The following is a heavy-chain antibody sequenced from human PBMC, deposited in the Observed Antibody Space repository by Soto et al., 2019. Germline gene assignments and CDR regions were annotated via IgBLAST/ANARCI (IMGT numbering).Heavy chain of an antibody. CDR3: ARGPVIAVVPAGINGGAWLDP. J-gene: IGHJ5*02. V-gene: IGHV4-31*03. D-gene: IGHD2-2*01. Sequence: SETLSLTCTVSGGSISSGGYYWSWIRQHPGKGLEWIGYIYYSGSTYYNPSLKSRVTMSVDTSKNQFSLKLSSVTAADTAVYYCARGPVIAVVPAGINGGAWLDPWGQGTLVTVSS. CDR1: GGSISSGGYY. CDR2: IYYSGST.